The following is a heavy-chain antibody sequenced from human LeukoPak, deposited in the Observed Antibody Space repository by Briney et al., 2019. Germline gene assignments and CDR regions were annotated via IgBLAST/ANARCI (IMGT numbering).Heavy chain of an antibody. CDR1: GYTFTSYD. CDR2: MNPNSGNT. Sequence: GASVKVSCTASGYTFTSYDINWVRQATGQGLEWMGWMNPNSGNTGYAQKFQGRVTMTRNTSISTAYMELSSLRSEDTAVYYCARYSGYSYGYGHWGQGTLVTVSS. J-gene: IGHJ4*02. V-gene: IGHV1-8*01. CDR3: ARYSGYSYGYGH. D-gene: IGHD5-18*01.